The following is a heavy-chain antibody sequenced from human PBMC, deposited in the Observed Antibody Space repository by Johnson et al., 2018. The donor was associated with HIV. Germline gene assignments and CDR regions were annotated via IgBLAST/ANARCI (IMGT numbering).Heavy chain of an antibody. CDR3: ARDWEGYAFDI. V-gene: IGHV3-30*02. CDR2: IRYDGSNK. Sequence: QVQLVESGGGVVQPGGSLRLSCVASGFTFSNYGMHWVRQAPGKGLEWVAFIRYDGSNKYYADSVKGQFTISRDNSKNTLYLQMKSLRGEDTAIYYCARDWEGYAFDIWGQGTLVTVSS. D-gene: IGHD1-26*01. J-gene: IGHJ3*02. CDR1: GFTFSNYG.